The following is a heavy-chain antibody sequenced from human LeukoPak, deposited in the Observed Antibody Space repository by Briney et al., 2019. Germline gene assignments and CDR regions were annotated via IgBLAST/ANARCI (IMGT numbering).Heavy chain of an antibody. D-gene: IGHD5-18*01. Sequence: GRSLRLSCAASGFTFSDYNMHWVRQAPGKGLEWVAVISYHGSYKYYADSVKGRFTISRDNSKNTLYLPMNSLRTEDSAVYYSANWDVDIQRTAYYYGMDVWGQGTTVTVSS. CDR3: ANWDVDIQRTAYYYGMDV. J-gene: IGHJ6*02. V-gene: IGHV3-30*18. CDR2: ISYHGSYK. CDR1: GFTFSDYN.